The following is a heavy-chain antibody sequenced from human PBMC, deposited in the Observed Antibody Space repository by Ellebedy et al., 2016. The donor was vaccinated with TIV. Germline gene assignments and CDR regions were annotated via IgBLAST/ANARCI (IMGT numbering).Heavy chain of an antibody. Sequence: GEFLKISCAASEFTFDDYGMHWVRQAPGKGLEWVSLISGDGYSTYYADSVKGRFTISRDNSKNTLYLQMNSLRAEDTAVYYCAAPQRGEGYDYGGPRDWGQGTLVTVSS. V-gene: IGHV3-43*02. CDR2: ISGDGYST. D-gene: IGHD4-23*01. CDR3: AAPQRGEGYDYGGPRD. J-gene: IGHJ4*02. CDR1: EFTFDDYG.